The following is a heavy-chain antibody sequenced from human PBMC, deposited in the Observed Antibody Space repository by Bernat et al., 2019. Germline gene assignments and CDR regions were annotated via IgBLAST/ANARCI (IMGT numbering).Heavy chain of an antibody. CDR1: GGSISSSNW. CDR2: IYHSGST. CDR3: AREGSWRYFDWSAPWYFDL. J-gene: IGHJ2*01. D-gene: IGHD3-9*01. V-gene: IGHV4-4*02. Sequence: QVQLQESGPGLVKPSGTLSLTCAVSGGSISSSNWWSWVRQPPGKGLEWIGEIYHSGSTNYNPSLKSRVTISVDKSKNQFSLKLSSVTAADTAVYYCAREGSWRYFDWSAPWYFDLWGRGTLVTVSS.